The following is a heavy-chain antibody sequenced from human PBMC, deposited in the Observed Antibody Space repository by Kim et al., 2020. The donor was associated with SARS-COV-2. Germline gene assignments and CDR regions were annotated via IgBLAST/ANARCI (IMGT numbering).Heavy chain of an antibody. D-gene: IGHD6-25*01. CDR3: AILPKTGERRGYFDY. Sequence: SETLSLTCSVSGDSISSTTYYWGWIRQPPGKGLEWIGSIYYSGTTYYNPSLNSRVTISVATSKNQFALKLSSVTAADTAVYYCAILPKTGERRGYFDYWGQGTLVAVSS. CDR1: GDSISSTTYY. V-gene: IGHV4-39*01. J-gene: IGHJ4*02. CDR2: IYYSGTT.